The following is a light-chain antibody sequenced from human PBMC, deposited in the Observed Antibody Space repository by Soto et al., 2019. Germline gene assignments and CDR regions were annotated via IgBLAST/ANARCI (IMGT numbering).Light chain of an antibody. CDR1: QTVSSF. V-gene: IGKV3-11*01. J-gene: IGKJ4*02. CDR3: QHRSTWPLT. Sequence: EIVSTQSPATLSLSPGERATLSCRASQTVSSFLAWYQQKPGQAPRLLIFDASNRATGIPARFSGSGSGTDFTLTISSLEPEDFAVYYCQHRSTWPLTFGGGTKVDIK. CDR2: DAS.